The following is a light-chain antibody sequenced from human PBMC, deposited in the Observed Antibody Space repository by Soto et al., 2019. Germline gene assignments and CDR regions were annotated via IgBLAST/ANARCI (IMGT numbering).Light chain of an antibody. CDR1: QSILYTSNDKNY. CDR3: QQYYSTVRT. Sequence: DIVMTQSPDSLAVSLGERATINCKSSQSILYTSNDKNYLAWYQQKPGQPPKLLIYWASTRESGVPDRFSGSGSGTDFTLSISSLQAEDVAFDYCQQYYSTVRTFGQGTKVEIK. J-gene: IGKJ1*01. V-gene: IGKV4-1*01. CDR2: WAS.